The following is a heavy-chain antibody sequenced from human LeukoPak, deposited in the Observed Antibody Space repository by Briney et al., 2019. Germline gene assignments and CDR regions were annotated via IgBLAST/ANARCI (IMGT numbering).Heavy chain of an antibody. CDR3: AKDAIRGVIVSYFDP. Sequence: GGSLRLSCAASGFTFSSYGMHWVRQAPGKGLEWVAVISDDGTNTFYGDSVKGRFTISRDNSNNTLFLQMSSLRADDTAVYYCAKDAIRGVIVSYFDPWGQGTRVTVSS. D-gene: IGHD3-10*01. J-gene: IGHJ5*02. CDR2: ISDDGTNT. V-gene: IGHV3-30*18. CDR1: GFTFSSYG.